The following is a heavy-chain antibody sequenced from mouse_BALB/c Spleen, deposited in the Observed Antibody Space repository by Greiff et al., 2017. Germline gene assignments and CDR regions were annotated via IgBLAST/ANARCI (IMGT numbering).Heavy chain of an antibody. CDR1: GYTFSSYW. CDR2: ILPGSGST. J-gene: IGHJ4*01. Sequence: QVQLQQSGAELMKPGASVKISCKATGYTFSSYWIEWVKQRPGHGLEWIGEILPGSGSTNYNEKFKGKATFTADTSSNTAYMQLSSLTSEDSAVYYCARRAGRYDDAMDYWGQGTSVTVSS. CDR3: ARRAGRYDDAMDY. V-gene: IGHV1-9*01. D-gene: IGHD2-14*01.